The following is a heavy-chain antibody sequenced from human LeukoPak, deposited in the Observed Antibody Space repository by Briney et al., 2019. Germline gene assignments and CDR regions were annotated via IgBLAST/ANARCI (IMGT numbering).Heavy chain of an antibody. CDR1: GFTFSYYA. CDR2: ISGSGDST. CDR3: AREWTAGDTGYYFDY. V-gene: IGHV3-23*01. D-gene: IGHD6-13*01. J-gene: IGHJ4*02. Sequence: GGSLTLSCAASGFTFSYYAMSWVRQAPGKGLEWVSGISGSGDSTYYADSVKGRFTISRDNSKNTLYLQMNSLRAEDTAVYYCAREWTAGDTGYYFDYWGQGILVTVSS.